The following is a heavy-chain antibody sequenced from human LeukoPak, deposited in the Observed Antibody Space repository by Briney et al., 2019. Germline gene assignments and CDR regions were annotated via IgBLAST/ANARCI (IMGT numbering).Heavy chain of an antibody. Sequence: PGGSLRLSCAASGFTFSSYGMHWARQAPGKGLEWVAVISYDGSNKYYADSVKGRFTISRDNSKNTLYLQMNSLRAEDTAVYYCAKDYSTNDILTGAYAFDIWGQGTMVTVSS. J-gene: IGHJ3*02. CDR3: AKDYSTNDILTGAYAFDI. CDR2: ISYDGSNK. D-gene: IGHD3-9*01. CDR1: GFTFSSYG. V-gene: IGHV3-30*18.